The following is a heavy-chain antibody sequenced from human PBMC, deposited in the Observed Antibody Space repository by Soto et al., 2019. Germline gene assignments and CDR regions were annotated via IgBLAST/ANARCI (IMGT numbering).Heavy chain of an antibody. Sequence: QVQLQQWGAGLLKPSETLSLTCAVYGGSFSGYYWSWIRQPPGKGLEWIGEINHSGSTNYNPSLKSRVTISVDTSKNQFSLKLSSVTAADTAVYYCARGRGFMRGYVEYFDYWGQGTLVTVSS. CDR3: ARGRGFMRGYVEYFDY. CDR2: INHSGST. CDR1: GGSFSGYY. D-gene: IGHD5-12*01. J-gene: IGHJ4*02. V-gene: IGHV4-34*01.